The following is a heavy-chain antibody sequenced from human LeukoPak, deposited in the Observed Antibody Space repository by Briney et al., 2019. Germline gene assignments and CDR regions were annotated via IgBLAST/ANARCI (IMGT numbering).Heavy chain of an antibody. CDR3: ARDRTMVRGVIQHKGTPLPSY. CDR1: GYTFTTYG. D-gene: IGHD3-10*01. Sequence: VASVKVSCKASGYTFTTYGISWVRQAPGQGLEWMGWISAYNGNTNYAQKLQGRVTMTTDTSTSTAYMELRSLRSDDTAVYYCARDRTMVRGVIQHKGTPLPSYWGQGTLVTVSS. J-gene: IGHJ4*02. CDR2: ISAYNGNT. V-gene: IGHV1-18*01.